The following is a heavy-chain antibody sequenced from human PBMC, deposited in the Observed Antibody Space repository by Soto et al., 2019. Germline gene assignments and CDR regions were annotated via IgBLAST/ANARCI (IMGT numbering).Heavy chain of an antibody. CDR2: IYHSGST. D-gene: IGHD3-22*01. CDR3: ATGDDSSGYWTYYYYGMDV. V-gene: IGHV4-38-2*01. J-gene: IGHJ6*02. Sequence: SETLSLTCAVSGYSISSGYYWGWIRQPPGKGLEWIGSIYHSGSTYYNPSLKSRVTISVDTSKNQFSLKLSSVTAADTAVYYCATGDDSSGYWTYYYYGMDVWGQGTKVT. CDR1: GYSISSGYY.